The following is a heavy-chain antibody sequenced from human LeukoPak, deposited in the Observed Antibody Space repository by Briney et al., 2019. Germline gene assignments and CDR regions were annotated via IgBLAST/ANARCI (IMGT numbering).Heavy chain of an antibody. Sequence: GGSLRLSCAASGFTFSSYAMSWVRQAPGKGLEWVSTISGSGASTYYADSVKGRFTISRDNSKNTLYLQMNSLRAEDTAVYYCVKYYDSGGSYYFDYWGQGTLVTVSS. CDR1: GFTFSSYA. CDR2: ISGSGAST. CDR3: VKYYDSGGSYYFDY. V-gene: IGHV3-23*01. J-gene: IGHJ4*02. D-gene: IGHD3-22*01.